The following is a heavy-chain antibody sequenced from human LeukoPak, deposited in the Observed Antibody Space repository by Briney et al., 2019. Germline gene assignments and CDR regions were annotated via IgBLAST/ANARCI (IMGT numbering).Heavy chain of an antibody. CDR3: AKAPRGAVAGTSHFDY. J-gene: IGHJ4*02. CDR1: GFTFSSYA. D-gene: IGHD6-19*01. CDR2: ISGSGGST. Sequence: RGSLRLSCAASGFTFSSYAMSWVRQAPGKGLEWVSAISGSGGSTYYADSVKGRFTISRDNSKNTLYLQMNSLRAEDTAVYYCAKAPRGAVAGTSHFDYWGQGTLVTVSS. V-gene: IGHV3-23*01.